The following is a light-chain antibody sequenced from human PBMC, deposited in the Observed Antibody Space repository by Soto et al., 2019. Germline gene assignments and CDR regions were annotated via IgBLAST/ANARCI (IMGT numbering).Light chain of an antibody. CDR3: MQALQTPPIT. CDR2: LGS. CDR1: QSLLHSNGYNY. Sequence: DIVMTQSPLSLPVTPGEPASISCRSSQSLLHSNGYNYLDWYLQKPGQSPQLLIYLGSNRASGVPDRFSGSGSGTDFTLKISRVEAEDVGVSYCMQALQTPPITFGQGTRLEIK. V-gene: IGKV2-28*01. J-gene: IGKJ5*01.